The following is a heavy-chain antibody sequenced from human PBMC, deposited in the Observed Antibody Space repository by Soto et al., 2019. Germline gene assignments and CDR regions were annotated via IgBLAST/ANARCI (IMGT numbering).Heavy chain of an antibody. J-gene: IGHJ6*04. CDR2: IHYRGST. CDR3: PRVRDSFGLDV. Sequence: SETLALTCRLSGGCSTNAYYCDCIRQNPGNGLEWIGSIHYRGSTYYNPALKTRITISLDRSHNPFSLNLRSVTPADAAVYYCPRVRDSFGLDVSGEATTVSVSS. D-gene: IGHD2-15*01. V-gene: IGHV4-31*03. CDR1: GGCSTNAYY.